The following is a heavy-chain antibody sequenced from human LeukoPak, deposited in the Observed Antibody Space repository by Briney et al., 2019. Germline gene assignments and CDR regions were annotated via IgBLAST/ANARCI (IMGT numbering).Heavy chain of an antibody. CDR1: GGSISSYY. V-gene: IGHV4-59*01. CDR2: INYSGST. Sequence: SETLSLTCTVSGGSISSYYWSWIRQPPGKGLEWIGYINYSGSTNYNPSLKSRVTISVDTSKNQFSLKLSSVTAADTAVYYCARERGSVPDSWGQGTLVTVSS. CDR3: ARERGSVPDS. D-gene: IGHD1-26*01. J-gene: IGHJ4*02.